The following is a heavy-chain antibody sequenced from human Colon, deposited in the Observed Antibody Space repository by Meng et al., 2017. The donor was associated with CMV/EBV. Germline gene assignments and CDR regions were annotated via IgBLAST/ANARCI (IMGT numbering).Heavy chain of an antibody. Sequence: GESLKISCVASGFIFSDYGMHWVRQAPGKGLEWVAYIHFDGSKISYADSVKGRFTVSRDNAKTSLYLQMNSLRAEDTAVYFCARGDCSGSSCYIHYYYDMDVWGQGTTVTVSS. J-gene: IGHJ6*02. CDR1: GFIFSDYG. D-gene: IGHD2-15*01. CDR2: IHFDGSKI. CDR3: ARGDCSGSSCYIHYYYDMDV. V-gene: IGHV3-21*05.